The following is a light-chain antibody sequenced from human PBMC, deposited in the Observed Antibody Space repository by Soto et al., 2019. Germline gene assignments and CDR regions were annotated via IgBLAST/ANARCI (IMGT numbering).Light chain of an antibody. CDR1: QTVRNNY. CDR2: GAS. J-gene: IGKJ1*01. CDR3: QDYGSSEWT. V-gene: IGKV3-20*01. Sequence: GLSKSPGTLSLSPGERATLSCRASQTVRNNYLAWYQQKPGQAPRLLIYGASSRASGIPERFSGSGSGTDFTLTISRLAPEDFAVYYCQDYGSSEWTFGQGTKVDI.